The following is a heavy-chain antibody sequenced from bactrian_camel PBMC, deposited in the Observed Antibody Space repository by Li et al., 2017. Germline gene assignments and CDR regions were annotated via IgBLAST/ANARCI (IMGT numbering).Heavy chain of an antibody. J-gene: IGHJ6*01. D-gene: IGHD3*01. CDR3: ARRTTVFCPGSGSSADFAY. CDR1: GYTYNHYC. CDR2: IIDTDGST. Sequence: HVQLVESGGASVQTGGSLTLACVASGYTYNHYCMGWFRLAPGKEREGVAIIDTDGSTFYADSVAGRFTISQDNSKNTLSLQMNSLKPEDTAMYYCARRTTVFCPGSGSSADFAYWGQGTQVTVS. V-gene: IGHV3S63*01.